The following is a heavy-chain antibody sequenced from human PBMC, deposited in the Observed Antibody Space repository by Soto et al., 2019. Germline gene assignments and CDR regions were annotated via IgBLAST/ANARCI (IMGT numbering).Heavy chain of an antibody. Sequence: ASVKVSCKASGYTFTSYYMHWVRQAPGQGLEWMGIINPSGGSTSYAQKFQGRVTMTRDTSTSTVYMELSSLRSEDTAVYYCARDMDGFGDSPTNFDYWDQGTLVTVSS. CDR3: ARDMDGFGDSPTNFDY. V-gene: IGHV1-46*01. CDR2: INPSGGST. D-gene: IGHD4-17*01. CDR1: GYTFTSYY. J-gene: IGHJ4*02.